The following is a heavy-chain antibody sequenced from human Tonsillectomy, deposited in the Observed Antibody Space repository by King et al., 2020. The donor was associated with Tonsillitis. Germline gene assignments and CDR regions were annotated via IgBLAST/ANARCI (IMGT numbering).Heavy chain of an antibody. Sequence: VQLQESGPGLVKPSETLSLTCTVSGGSISGYYWGWIRQPPGKGLEWVGYISDIGTPHYNASLTSRVTLSLDTSKNQFSLKLSSLTAADTALYFCARRADFWGGESYYHYMDVWGKGTTVTVSS. V-gene: IGHV4-59*08. J-gene: IGHJ6*03. D-gene: IGHD3-3*01. CDR1: GGSISGYY. CDR3: ARRADFWGGESYYHYMDV. CDR2: ISDIGTP.